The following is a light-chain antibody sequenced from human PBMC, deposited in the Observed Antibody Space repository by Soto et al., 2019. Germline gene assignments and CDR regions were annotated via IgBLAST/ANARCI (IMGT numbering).Light chain of an antibody. CDR2: GDT. Sequence: QSVLTQPPSVSGAPGQKVTISCTGSGSNIGAGYDVHWYQQLPGTAPRLLIYGDTNRPAGVPDRFSGSKSDTSASLAITGLQAEDEADYYCQSYDSSLSGGVFGGGTKLTVL. J-gene: IGLJ3*02. CDR1: GSNIGAGYD. V-gene: IGLV1-40*01. CDR3: QSYDSSLSGGV.